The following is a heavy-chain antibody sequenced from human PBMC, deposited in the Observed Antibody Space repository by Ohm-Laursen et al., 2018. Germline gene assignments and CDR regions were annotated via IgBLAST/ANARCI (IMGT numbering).Heavy chain of an antibody. J-gene: IGHJ6*02. V-gene: IGHV4-59*01. CDR3: AREGGGYYGSGMDV. D-gene: IGHD3-10*01. CDR2: IYYSGST. Sequence: SDTLSLTWTVSGGSISSYYWSWIRQPPGKGLEWIGYIYYSGSTNYNPSLKSRVTISVDTSKNQFSLKLSSVTAADTAVYYCAREGGGYYGSGMDVWGQGTTVTVSS. CDR1: GGSISSYY.